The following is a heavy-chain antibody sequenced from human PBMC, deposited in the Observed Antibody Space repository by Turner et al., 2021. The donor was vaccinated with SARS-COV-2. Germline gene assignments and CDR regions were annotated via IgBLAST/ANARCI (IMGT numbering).Heavy chain of an antibody. CDR3: ARDRGPFAEAAFDI. Sequence: EVQLVESGGGLVKPGGSLRLSCAASGFTFSSYSMNCVRQAPGKGLGWVSSISSSSTYINYADSVKGRFTISRDNAKNSLYLQVNSLRAEDTAVYYCARDRGPFAEAAFDIWGQGTMVTISS. CDR2: ISSSSTYI. V-gene: IGHV3-21*01. J-gene: IGHJ3*02. CDR1: GFTFSSYS. D-gene: IGHD3-10*01.